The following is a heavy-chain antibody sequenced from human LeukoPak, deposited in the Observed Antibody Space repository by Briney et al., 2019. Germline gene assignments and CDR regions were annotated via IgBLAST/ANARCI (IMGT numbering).Heavy chain of an antibody. J-gene: IGHJ3*02. V-gene: IGHV3-48*02. CDR3: ARHPGGLKDPFDI. CDR2: ISSSSSTI. CDR1: GFTFSSCN. D-gene: IGHD6-19*01. Sequence: PGGSLRLSCAASGFTFSSCNMNWVRQAPGKGLEWVSYISSSSSTIYYADSVKGRFTISRDNAKNSLYLQMNSLRDEDTAVFYCARHPGGLKDPFDIWGQGTMVTVSS.